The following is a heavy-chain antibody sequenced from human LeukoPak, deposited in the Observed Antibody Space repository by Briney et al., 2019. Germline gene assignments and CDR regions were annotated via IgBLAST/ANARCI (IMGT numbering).Heavy chain of an antibody. J-gene: IGHJ5*02. Sequence: PSETLSLTCTVSGGPITSNFWSWIRQPPGKGLEWIGYIYYSGSTNYNPSLNSRVTISADTSKNQFSLKLTSVTTTDTAIYHCARLTYYQDSGGYYWFDPWGQGILVTVSS. CDR2: IYYSGST. V-gene: IGHV4-59*01. CDR1: GGPITSNF. CDR3: ARLTYYQDSGGYYWFDP. D-gene: IGHD3-22*01.